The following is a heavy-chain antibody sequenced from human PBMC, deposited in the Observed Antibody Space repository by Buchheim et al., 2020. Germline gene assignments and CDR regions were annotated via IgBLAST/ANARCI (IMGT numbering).Heavy chain of an antibody. CDR2: IYYTGSS. Sequence: QVQLQESGPGLVKPSQTLSLTCTVSGGSISSAAYSWSWIRQPPGKGLEWIGYIYYTGSSYYNPSLKSRVTISLDTSQNHFSLRLSSVTAADAAVYYCARGDGNDAPKFDSWGQGTL. D-gene: IGHD1-1*01. CDR1: GGSISSAAYS. V-gene: IGHV4-30-4*01. CDR3: ARGDGNDAPKFDS. J-gene: IGHJ4*02.